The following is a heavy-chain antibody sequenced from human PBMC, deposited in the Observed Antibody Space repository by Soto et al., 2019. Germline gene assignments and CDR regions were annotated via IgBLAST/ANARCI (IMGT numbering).Heavy chain of an antibody. CDR1: VYSFTANF. V-gene: IGHV1-2*04. D-gene: IGHD5-12*01. CDR3: ARGDHSGYDWAFDY. CDR2: INPNSGGT. Sequence: XSVKVSCKASVYSFTANFINWVRQAPGQGLEWMGWINPNSGGTNYAQKFQGWVTMTRDTSISTAYMELSRLRSDDTAVYYCARGDHSGYDWAFDYWGQGPLVTVSS. J-gene: IGHJ4*02.